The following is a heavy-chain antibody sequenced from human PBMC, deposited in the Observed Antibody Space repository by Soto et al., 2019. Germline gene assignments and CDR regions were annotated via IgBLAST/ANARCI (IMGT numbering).Heavy chain of an antibody. Sequence: ASVKVSCKASGYTFTSYGISWVRQAPGQGLEWMGWISAYNGNTNYAQKLQGRVTMTTDTSTSTAYMELRSLRSDDTAVYYCAREMLRRDILPGYRWMNDYWGQGTLVPVSP. D-gene: IGHD3-9*01. CDR1: GYTFTSYG. CDR2: ISAYNGNT. CDR3: AREMLRRDILPGYRWMNDY. V-gene: IGHV1-18*01. J-gene: IGHJ4*02.